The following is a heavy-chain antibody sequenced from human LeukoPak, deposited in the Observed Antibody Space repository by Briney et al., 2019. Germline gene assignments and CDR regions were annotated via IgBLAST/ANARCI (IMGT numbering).Heavy chain of an antibody. Sequence: PSETLSLTCAVSGGSISSSNWWSWVRQPPGKGLEWIGEIYHSGSTYYNPSLKSRVTISVDRSKNQFSLKLSSVTAADTAVYYCASPRFKSSPSGLDYWGQGTLVTVSS. V-gene: IGHV4-4*02. J-gene: IGHJ4*02. CDR3: ASPRFKSSPSGLDY. CDR2: IYHSGST. CDR1: GGSISSSNW. D-gene: IGHD6-6*01.